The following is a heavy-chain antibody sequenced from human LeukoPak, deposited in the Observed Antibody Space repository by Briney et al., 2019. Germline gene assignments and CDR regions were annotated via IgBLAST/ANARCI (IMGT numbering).Heavy chain of an antibody. CDR2: INRSGNT. CDR1: GGSFSGYY. V-gene: IGHV4-34*01. J-gene: IGHJ6*03. Sequence: SETLSLTCAVYGGSFSGYYWSWIRQPPGKGLEWIGEINRSGNTNYNSSLKRRVTISVDTSKNQFSLKLSSVTAADTAVYYCARVLVDTAYYYMDVWGKGTTVTVSS. CDR3: ARVLVDTAYYYMDV. D-gene: IGHD5-18*01.